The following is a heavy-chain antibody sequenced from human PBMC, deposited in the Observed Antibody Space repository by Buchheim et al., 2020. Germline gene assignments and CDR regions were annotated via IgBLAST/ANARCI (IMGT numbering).Heavy chain of an antibody. CDR2: ISYDGSNK. J-gene: IGHJ6*02. Sequence: QVQLVESGGGVVQPGRSLRLSCAASGFTFSSYAMHWVRQAPGKGLEWVAVISYDGSNKYYEDSVKGRFNISRDNSKNTLYLQMNSLRAEDTAVYYCARGLDSHYYGMDVWGQGTT. D-gene: IGHD4-11*01. CDR3: ARGLDSHYYGMDV. V-gene: IGHV3-30*04. CDR1: GFTFSSYA.